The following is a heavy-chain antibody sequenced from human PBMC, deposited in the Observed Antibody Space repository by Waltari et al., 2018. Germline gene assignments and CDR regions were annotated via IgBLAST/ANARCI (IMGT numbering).Heavy chain of an antibody. Sequence: QVQLQQWGAGLLKPSETLSLPCAVYGGSFSGYYWSWIRQPPGKGLEWIGEINHSGSTNYNPSLKSRVTISVDTSKKQFSLKVSSVTAADTAVYYCARGLKMDVWGRGTPVTVSS. CDR2: INHSGST. V-gene: IGHV4-34*01. CDR1: GGSFSGYY. CDR3: ARGLKMDV. J-gene: IGHJ6*04.